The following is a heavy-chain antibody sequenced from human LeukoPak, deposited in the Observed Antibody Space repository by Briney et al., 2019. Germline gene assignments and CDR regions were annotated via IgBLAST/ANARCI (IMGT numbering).Heavy chain of an antibody. J-gene: IGHJ6*02. CDR3: ARDGAAAGISWSYGMDV. CDR1: GFTFSSYA. D-gene: IGHD6-13*01. Sequence: PGGSLRLSCAASGFTFSSYAMSWVRQAPGKGLEWVSVIYSGGSTYYADSVKGRFTISRDNSKNTLYLQMNSLRAEDTAVYYCARDGAAAGISWSYGMDVWGQGTTVTVSS. V-gene: IGHV3-66*01. CDR2: IYSGGST.